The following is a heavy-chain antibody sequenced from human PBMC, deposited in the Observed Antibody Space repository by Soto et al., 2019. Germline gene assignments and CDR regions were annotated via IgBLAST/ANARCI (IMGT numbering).Heavy chain of an antibody. CDR1: GGSISSSSYY. CDR2: IYYSGST. CDR3: ARPNDSTVTTPDY. D-gene: IGHD4-17*01. V-gene: IGHV4-39*01. Sequence: PSETLSLTCTVSGGSISSSSYYWGWIRQPPGKGLEWIGSIYYSGSTYYNPSLKSRVTISVDTSKNQFSLKLSSVTAADTAVYYWARPNDSTVTTPDYWGQGALVTVYS. J-gene: IGHJ4*02.